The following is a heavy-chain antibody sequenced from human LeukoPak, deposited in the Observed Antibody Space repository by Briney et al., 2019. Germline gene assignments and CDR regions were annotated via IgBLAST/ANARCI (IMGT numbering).Heavy chain of an antibody. CDR2: IYRSGST. J-gene: IGHJ6*03. CDR1: NYSISNSLY. V-gene: IGHV4-38-2*02. CDR3: ARGTYGYYMDV. D-gene: IGHD4-17*01. Sequence: SETPSLTCSGSNYSISNSLYWGWLRQPPGKGLEWIGNIYRSGSTFYNPSLKSRVTISLDTSKNQFSLKLSSVTAADTAVYFCARGTYGYYMDVWGKGTTVTVSS.